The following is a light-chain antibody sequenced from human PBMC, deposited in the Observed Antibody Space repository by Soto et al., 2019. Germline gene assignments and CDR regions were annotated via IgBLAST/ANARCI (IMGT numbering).Light chain of an antibody. V-gene: IGKV3-11*01. Sequence: EVVLTQSPATLSLSPGERATLSRRASQSVSSHLAWYQQKPGQAPRLLIYDASNRATGIPGRFSGSGSGTDFTLTISSLEPEDFAVYYCQQRSNGPAYTFGQGTRLDIK. CDR3: QQRSNGPAYT. CDR1: QSVSSH. CDR2: DAS. J-gene: IGKJ2*01.